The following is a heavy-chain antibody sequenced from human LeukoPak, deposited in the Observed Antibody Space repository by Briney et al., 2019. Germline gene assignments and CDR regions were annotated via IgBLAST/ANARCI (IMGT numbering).Heavy chain of an antibody. CDR3: AKDRPNYYESNGHYYRRDGGY. J-gene: IGHJ4*02. V-gene: IGHV3-23*01. CDR1: KFTFENYA. CDR2: ISSRGDIT. Sequence: GGSLRLSCAASKFTFENYAMSWVRQAPGKGLEWVSSISSRGDITFYADSVKGRFTISRDNSNYALYLQMNSLRAEDAAVYYCAKDRPNYYESNGHYYRRDGGYWGQGTLVTVS. D-gene: IGHD3-22*01.